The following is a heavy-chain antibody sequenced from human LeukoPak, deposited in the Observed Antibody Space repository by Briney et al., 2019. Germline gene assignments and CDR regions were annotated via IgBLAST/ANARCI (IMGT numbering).Heavy chain of an antibody. V-gene: IGHV1-46*01. D-gene: IGHD3-22*01. CDR3: ARIGGSGYYYYGMDV. CDR1: GYTFTSYY. CDR2: INPSGGST. J-gene: IGHJ6*02. Sequence: ASVKVSCKASGYTFTSYYMHWVRQAPGQGLEWIGIINPSGGSTSYAQKFQGRVTMTRDTSTSTVYMELSSLRSEDTAVYYCARIGGSGYYYYGMDVWGQGTTVTVSS.